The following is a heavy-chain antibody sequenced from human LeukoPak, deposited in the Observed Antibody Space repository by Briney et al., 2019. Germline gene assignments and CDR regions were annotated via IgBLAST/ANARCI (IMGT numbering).Heavy chain of an antibody. CDR1: GFSFDDYG. D-gene: IGHD4-23*01. CDR2: INWKGGRT. J-gene: IGHJ4*02. CDR3: ARPQPYGGEGAFDY. Sequence: GGSLRLSCAASGFSFDDYGMSWVRQARGEGLEWVSSINWKGGRTGYADSVKGRFTISRDNGKDSLYLQMGSLRAEDTALYYCARPQPYGGEGAFDYWGQGTPVTVSS. V-gene: IGHV3-20*04.